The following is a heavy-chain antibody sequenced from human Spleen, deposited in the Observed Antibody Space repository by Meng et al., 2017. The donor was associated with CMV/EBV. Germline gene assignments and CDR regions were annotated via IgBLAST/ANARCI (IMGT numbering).Heavy chain of an antibody. Sequence: QVQLVQSGAEVKEPGASVKVSCKASGYSFTTYPMHWVRQAPGQRLEWMAWINTGNGHTKYSQKFQGRVTITRDTSASTAYMELSSLRSEDTAVYYCAVWEPPGYWGQGTLVTVSS. CDR1: GYSFTTYP. V-gene: IGHV1-3*04. D-gene: IGHD1-26*01. CDR2: INTGNGHT. J-gene: IGHJ4*02. CDR3: AVWEPPGY.